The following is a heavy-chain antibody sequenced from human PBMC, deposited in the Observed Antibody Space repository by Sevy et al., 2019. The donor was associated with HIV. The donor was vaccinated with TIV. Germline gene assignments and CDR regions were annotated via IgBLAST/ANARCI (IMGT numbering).Heavy chain of an antibody. CDR3: ARGRKTTQEWLEELDYYYGVDV. J-gene: IGHJ6*02. Sequence: GGCLRLSCAASGFTFSTYDMHWVRQAPGKGLEWVVYIRYDGSNKYYADTVRGRFTISRDNSKNTLYLQMNSLRAEDTAVYYCARGRKTTQEWLEELDYYYGVDVWGQGTTVTVSS. CDR1: GFTFSTYD. V-gene: IGHV3-30*02. CDR2: IRYDGSNK. D-gene: IGHD2-8*01.